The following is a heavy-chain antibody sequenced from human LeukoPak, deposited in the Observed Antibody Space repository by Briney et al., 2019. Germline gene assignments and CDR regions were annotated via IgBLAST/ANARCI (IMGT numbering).Heavy chain of an antibody. V-gene: IGHV1-69*04. CDR2: IIPILGIA. Sequence: SVKVSCKASGGTFSSYAISWVRQAPGQGLEWMGRIIPILGIANYAQKFQGRVTITADKSTSTAYMELSSLRSEGTAVYYCALIISIPSYGDYNTHDYWGQGTLVTVSS. D-gene: IGHD4-17*01. CDR1: GGTFSSYA. CDR3: ALIISIPSYGDYNTHDY. J-gene: IGHJ4*02.